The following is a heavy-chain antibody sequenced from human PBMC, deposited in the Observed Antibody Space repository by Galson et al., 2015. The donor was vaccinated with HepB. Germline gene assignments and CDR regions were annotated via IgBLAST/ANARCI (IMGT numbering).Heavy chain of an antibody. CDR1: GGSISSSNW. CDR3: ARGIAVVPTGPQTAGEDY. J-gene: IGHJ4*02. CDR2: IYHSRST. Sequence: LSLTCAVSGGSISSSNWWSWVRQPPGKGLEWIGEIYHSRSTNYNPSLKSRVTISPDKSKNQFSLNLSSVIAADTAVYYCARGIAVVPTGPQTAGEDYWGQGILVTVSS. D-gene: IGHD2-2*01. V-gene: IGHV4-4*02.